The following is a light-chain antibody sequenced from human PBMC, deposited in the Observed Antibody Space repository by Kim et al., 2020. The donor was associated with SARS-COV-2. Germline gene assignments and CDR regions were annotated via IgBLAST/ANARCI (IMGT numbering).Light chain of an antibody. J-gene: IGKJ5*01. CDR2: DAS. V-gene: IGKV3-11*01. CDR1: QSISSY. CDR3: QQRSNWIS. Sequence: EIVLTQYPATLALSAGERATLSCRASQSISSYLAWYQQKPGQAPRLLIYDASTRATGIPARFSGSGSGTDFSLTISSLELEDCAIYYCQQRSNWISVCQGTPLEIK.